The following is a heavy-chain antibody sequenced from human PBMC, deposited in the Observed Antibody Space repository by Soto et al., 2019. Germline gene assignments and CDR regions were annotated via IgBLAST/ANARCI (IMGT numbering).Heavy chain of an antibody. Sequence: GGSLRLSCAASGFTFSSYAMTWVCQAPGKGLEWVSAISGSGNTSYYADSVKGRFTISRDSSKKMLYLQMNSLRPEDTAVYYCAKDRGRTWYEDYWGQGTLVTV. CDR2: ISGSGNTS. CDR3: AKDRGRTWYEDY. CDR1: GFTFSSYA. V-gene: IGHV3-23*01. D-gene: IGHD6-13*01. J-gene: IGHJ4*02.